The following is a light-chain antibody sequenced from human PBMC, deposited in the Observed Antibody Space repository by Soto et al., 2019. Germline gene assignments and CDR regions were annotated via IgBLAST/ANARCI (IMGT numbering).Light chain of an antibody. CDR1: SSDVGSYNL. V-gene: IGLV2-14*02. CDR3: QAWDSSTASYV. J-gene: IGLJ1*01. CDR2: EVS. Sequence: QSVLTQPASVSGSPGQSITISCTGTSSDVGSYNLVSWYQQHPGKAPKLMIYEVSKRPSGVSNRFSGSKSGNTASLTISGTQAMDEADYYCQAWDSSTASYVFGTGTKVTVL.